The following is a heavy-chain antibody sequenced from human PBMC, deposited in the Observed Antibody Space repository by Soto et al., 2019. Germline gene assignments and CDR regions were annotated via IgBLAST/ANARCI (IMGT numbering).Heavy chain of an antibody. CDR3: ARGKLEGYCSGGSCYSGSNWFDP. Sequence: LSLTCAVSSGSISSSNWWSWVRQPPGKGLEWIGEIYHSGSTNYNPSLKSRVTISVDKSKNQFSLKLSSVTAADTAVYYCARGKLEGYCSGGSCYSGSNWFDPWGQGTLVTVSS. CDR2: IYHSGST. V-gene: IGHV4-4*02. J-gene: IGHJ5*02. CDR1: SGSISSSNW. D-gene: IGHD2-15*01.